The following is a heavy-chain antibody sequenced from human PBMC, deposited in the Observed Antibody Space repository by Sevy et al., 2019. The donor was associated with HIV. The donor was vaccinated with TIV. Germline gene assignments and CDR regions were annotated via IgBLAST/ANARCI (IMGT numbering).Heavy chain of an antibody. V-gene: IGHV3-23*01. D-gene: IGHD1-26*01. Sequence: GGSLRLAWAASGFTFSRYTIAWVRQTPGKVLEWVSSLTSTDKAFYVDSMRGWFISSRDTSKNMLYLQMNSLSAEDTAVYYCGKALTMGWEKDDFNIWGQGTSVTVSS. CDR3: GKALTMGWEKDDFNI. CDR2: LTSTDKA. CDR1: GFTFSRYT. J-gene: IGHJ3*02.